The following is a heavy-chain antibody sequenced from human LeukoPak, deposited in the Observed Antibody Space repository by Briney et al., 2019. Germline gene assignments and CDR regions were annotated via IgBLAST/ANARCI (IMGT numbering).Heavy chain of an antibody. Sequence: SETLSLTCTVSGGSISSYYWSWIWQPPGKGLEWIGYIYYSGSTNYNPSLKTRVSISADTSKSQFSLKLSSVTAADTAVYYCARLGDCASTSCYTKYWYFDLWGRGTLVTVSS. CDR1: GGSISSYY. D-gene: IGHD2-2*02. J-gene: IGHJ2*01. CDR3: ARLGDCASTSCYTKYWYFDL. CDR2: IYYSGST. V-gene: IGHV4-59*01.